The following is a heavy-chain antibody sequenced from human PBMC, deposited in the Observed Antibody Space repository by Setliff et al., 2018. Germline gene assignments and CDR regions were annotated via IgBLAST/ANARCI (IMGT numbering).Heavy chain of an antibody. CDR3: ARLSGYYFDY. J-gene: IGHJ4*02. CDR2: INDSGST. CDR1: GGSFSGYF. D-gene: IGHD3-22*01. V-gene: IGHV4-34*01. Sequence: SETLSLTCAVYGGSFSGYFWSWIRQAPGRGLEWIGEINDSGSTYYNPSLKSRVTISVDTSKNQFSLKLSSVTAADTAVFYCARLSGYYFDYWGQGTLVTVSS.